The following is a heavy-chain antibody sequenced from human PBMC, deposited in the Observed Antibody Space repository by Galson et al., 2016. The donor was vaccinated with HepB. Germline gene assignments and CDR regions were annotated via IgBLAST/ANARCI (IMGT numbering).Heavy chain of an antibody. V-gene: IGHV1-8*01. CDR3: ARGHVGIYINSWNAWFEP. CDR1: GFPFTSFD. Sequence: SVKVSCKATGFPFTSFDINWVRQAPGQGLQWMGWMNPNSGDTGYAQRFQGRVTMTRDTSIDTAYMELSNLTAEDTAVYYCARGHVGIYINSWNAWFEPWGQGTRVTVSS. D-gene: IGHD1-1*01. J-gene: IGHJ5*02. CDR2: MNPNSGDT.